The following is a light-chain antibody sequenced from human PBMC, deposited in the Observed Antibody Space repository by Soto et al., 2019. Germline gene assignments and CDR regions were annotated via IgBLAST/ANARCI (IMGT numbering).Light chain of an antibody. Sequence: QSVLTQPPSASASLGASVKLTCTLSSGHSSYAIAWHQKQPEKGPRYLMDLNNDGSHTKGDGIPDRFSGSSSGAERYLIISSLQSEDEADYYCCSYAGSSELVFGTGTKVTVL. CDR2: LNNDGSH. CDR1: SGHSSYA. CDR3: CSYAGSSELV. V-gene: IGLV4-69*01. J-gene: IGLJ1*01.